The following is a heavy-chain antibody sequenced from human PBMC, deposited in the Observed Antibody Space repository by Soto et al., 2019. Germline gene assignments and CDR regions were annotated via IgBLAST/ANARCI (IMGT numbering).Heavy chain of an antibody. CDR3: ASNIFYDFWSGYYAFDI. D-gene: IGHD3-3*01. V-gene: IGHV3-7*01. CDR2: IKPDGSGK. J-gene: IGHJ3*02. Sequence: EVQLVESGGDFVQPGGSLRLSCVASGFILSSYWMSWVRQAPGKGLEWEANIKPDGSGKYYVDSVKGRFTISRDNAKNSLYLQMNSLRAEDTAVYYCASNIFYDFWSGYYAFDIWGRGTMVTVSS. CDR1: GFILSSYW.